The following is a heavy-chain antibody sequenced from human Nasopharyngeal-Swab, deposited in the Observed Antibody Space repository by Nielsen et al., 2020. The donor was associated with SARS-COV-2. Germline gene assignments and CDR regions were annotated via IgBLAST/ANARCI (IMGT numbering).Heavy chain of an antibody. Sequence: GESLKISCAASGFTFSSYSMNWVRQAPGKGLVWVSRINSDGSSTSYADSVEGRFTISRDNAKNTLYLQMNSLRAEDTAVYYCARDGFGRRYDFWSGYPTHFDYWGQGTLVTVSS. V-gene: IGHV3-74*01. D-gene: IGHD3-3*01. CDR1: GFTFSSYS. CDR2: INSDGSST. J-gene: IGHJ4*02. CDR3: ARDGFGRRYDFWSGYPTHFDY.